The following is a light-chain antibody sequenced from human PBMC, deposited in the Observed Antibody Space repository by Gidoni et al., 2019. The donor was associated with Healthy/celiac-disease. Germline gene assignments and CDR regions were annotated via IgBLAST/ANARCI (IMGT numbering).Light chain of an antibody. CDR2: WAS. Sequence: DIVMTQSPDSLAVSLGERATINCKSSQSVLYSSNNKNYLAWYQQKPGQPPKLLIYWASTRESGVTDRFSGSGSGTDFTLTISSLQAEDVAVYYCQQYYSTPITFGQGTRLEIK. CDR3: QQYYSTPIT. V-gene: IGKV4-1*01. CDR1: QSVLYSSNNKNY. J-gene: IGKJ5*01.